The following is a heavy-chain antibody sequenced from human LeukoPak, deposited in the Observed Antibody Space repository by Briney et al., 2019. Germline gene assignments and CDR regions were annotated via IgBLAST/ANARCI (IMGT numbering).Heavy chain of an antibody. CDR2: IKQDGSEK. Sequence: GGSLRLSCAASGFTFSSYWMSWVRQVPGKGLEWVANIKQDGSEKYYVDSVKGRFTISRDNAKNSLYLQMNSLRVEDTAVYYCARSQLWLRDYFDYWGQGTLVTVSS. V-gene: IGHV3-7*01. CDR1: GFTFSSYW. CDR3: ARSQLWLRDYFDY. D-gene: IGHD5-18*01. J-gene: IGHJ4*02.